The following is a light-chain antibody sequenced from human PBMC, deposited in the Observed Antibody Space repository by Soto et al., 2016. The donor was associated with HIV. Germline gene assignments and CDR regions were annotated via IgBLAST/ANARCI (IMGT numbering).Light chain of an antibody. J-gene: IGLJ2*01. CDR1: NLGKKY. V-gene: IGLV3-1*01. CDR2: QDY. Sequence: SYGLTQAPSVSVSPRQTASITCSGDNLGKKYASWYQQKPGQSPVLVIYQDYRRPSGIPERFSGSKSGNTATLTISETQAMDEADYYCQAWDTSSVLFGGGTKLTV. CDR3: QAWDTSSVL.